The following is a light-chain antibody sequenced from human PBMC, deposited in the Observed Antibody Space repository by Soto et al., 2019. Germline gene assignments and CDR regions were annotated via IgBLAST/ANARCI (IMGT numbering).Light chain of an antibody. CDR3: LSYKGGAQV. J-gene: IGLJ2*01. Sequence: QAVVTQEPSLTVSPGGTVTLTCASSNGAVTSGYYPTWFQQKPGQAPRALIYSTSNTHSWTPARFSGSLLGGKAALKLSGVQPEDEAEYYCLSYKGGAQVVGGGTKLTVL. V-gene: IGLV7-43*01. CDR1: NGAVTSGYY. CDR2: STS.